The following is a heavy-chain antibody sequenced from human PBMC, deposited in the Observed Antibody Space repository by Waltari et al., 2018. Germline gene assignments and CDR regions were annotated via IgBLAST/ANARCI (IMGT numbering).Heavy chain of an antibody. Sequence: QVQLQASGPGLVKPSGTLSLTCAVSGGSISSSNWWSWVRQPPGKGLEGIGEIYHSGSTNYNTSLKRRVTISVDKSKNQFSLKLSAVTAADTAVYYCARVRAQTTVTYPRGWFDPWGQGTLVTVSS. D-gene: IGHD4-4*01. CDR1: GGSISSSNW. V-gene: IGHV4-4*02. CDR2: IYHSGST. CDR3: ARVRAQTTVTYPRGWFDP. J-gene: IGHJ5*02.